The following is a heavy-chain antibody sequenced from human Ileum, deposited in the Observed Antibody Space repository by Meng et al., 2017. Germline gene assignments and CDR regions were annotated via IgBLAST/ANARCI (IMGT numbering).Heavy chain of an antibody. Sequence: SGPTLVKPTQTLTLTCSFSGFSLSTAGVGVGWIRQPPGKALEWLAVIFWDDDKRYSPFLKSRLTITKDISKNQVVLTMTNVDPVDTATYYCVHRRWTAAGTVGFDYWGQGTLVTVSS. CDR1: GFSLSTAGVG. CDR3: VHRRWTAAGTVGFDY. CDR2: IFWDDDK. V-gene: IGHV2-5*02. D-gene: IGHD6-13*01. J-gene: IGHJ4*02.